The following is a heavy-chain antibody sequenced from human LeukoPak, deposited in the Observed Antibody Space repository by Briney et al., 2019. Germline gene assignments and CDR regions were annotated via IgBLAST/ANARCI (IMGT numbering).Heavy chain of an antibody. CDR3: ARERGEEYSSGWYKTNFFDT. CDR1: GGSISSSTYY. J-gene: IGHJ4*02. D-gene: IGHD6-19*01. CDR2: IYHSGST. V-gene: IGHV4-39*07. Sequence: PSETLSLTCTVSGGSISSSTYYWGWIRQPPGKGLEWIGSIYHSGSTYDNPSLKSRVTISVDRSKNQFSLKLSSVTAADTAVYYCARERGEEYSSGWYKTNFFDTWGQGTRVTVSS.